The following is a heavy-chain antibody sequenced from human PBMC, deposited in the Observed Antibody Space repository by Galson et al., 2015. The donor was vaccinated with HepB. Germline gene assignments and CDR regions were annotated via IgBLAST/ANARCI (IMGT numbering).Heavy chain of an antibody. CDR2: ISSSSSYI. CDR3: ARGLLVPYSSGWDDAFDI. D-gene: IGHD6-19*01. CDR1: GFTFSSYS. J-gene: IGHJ3*02. Sequence: SLRLSCAASGFTFSSYSMNWVRQAPGKGLEWVSSISSSSSYIYYADSVKGRFTISRDNAKNSLYLQMNSLRAEDTAVYYCARGLLVPYSSGWDDAFDIWGQGTMVTVSS. V-gene: IGHV3-21*01.